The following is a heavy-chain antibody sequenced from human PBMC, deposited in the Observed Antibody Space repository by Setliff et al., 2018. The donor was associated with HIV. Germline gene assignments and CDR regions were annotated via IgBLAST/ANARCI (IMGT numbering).Heavy chain of an antibody. CDR1: GFTFSDYG. Sequence: PGGSLRLSCEASGFTFSDYGMHWVRQAPGKGLEWVSYISSSGSTIYYADSVKGRFTISRDNAKNSLYLQMNSLRAEDTAVYYCARDKRTYYYDSSGYLFDYWGQGTLVTVSS. CDR2: ISSSGSTI. J-gene: IGHJ4*02. V-gene: IGHV3-11*01. CDR3: ARDKRTYYYDSSGYLFDY. D-gene: IGHD3-22*01.